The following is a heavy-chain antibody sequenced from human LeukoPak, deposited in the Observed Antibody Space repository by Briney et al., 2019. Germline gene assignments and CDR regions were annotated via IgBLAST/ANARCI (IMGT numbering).Heavy chain of an antibody. CDR2: IYHSGST. D-gene: IGHD2/OR15-2a*01. CDR1: GYSISSGYY. CDR3: ARAGAFFYYMDV. Sequence: PSETLSLTCVVSGYSISSGYYWGWIRQPPGKGLEWIGSIYHSGSTYYSPTLKSRLTISVDTSKNQFSLKLSSVTAADMAVYYCARAGAFFYYMDVWGKGTTVTVSS. V-gene: IGHV4-38-2*01. J-gene: IGHJ6*04.